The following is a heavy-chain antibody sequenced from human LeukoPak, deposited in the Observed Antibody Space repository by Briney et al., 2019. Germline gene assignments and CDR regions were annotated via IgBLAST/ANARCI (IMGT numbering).Heavy chain of an antibody. CDR3: GGEVGGSWFDP. Sequence: PSETLSLTCTVSGGSISSGSHDWSWIRQPAGKGLEWIGRIYSSGNTNYNPSLKSRVTISLDTSKSQFSLNLSSVTAADTSVYYCGGEVGGSWFDPWGLGTLVTVSS. D-gene: IGHD1-26*01. J-gene: IGHJ5*02. V-gene: IGHV4-61*02. CDR2: IYSSGNT. CDR1: GGSISSGSHD.